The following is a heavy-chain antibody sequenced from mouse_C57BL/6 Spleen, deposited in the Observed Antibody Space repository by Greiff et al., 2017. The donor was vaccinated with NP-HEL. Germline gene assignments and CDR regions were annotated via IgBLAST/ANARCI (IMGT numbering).Heavy chain of an antibody. Sequence: QVQLQQSGAELVKPGASVKISCKASGYAFSSYWMNWVKQRSGKGLEWIGQIYPGDGDTNYNGKFKGKATLTADKSSSTADMQLSSLTAEDSAVYFCARFVDYWGQGTSVTVSS. J-gene: IGHJ4*01. V-gene: IGHV1-80*01. CDR1: GYAFSSYW. CDR3: ARFVDY. CDR2: IYPGDGDT.